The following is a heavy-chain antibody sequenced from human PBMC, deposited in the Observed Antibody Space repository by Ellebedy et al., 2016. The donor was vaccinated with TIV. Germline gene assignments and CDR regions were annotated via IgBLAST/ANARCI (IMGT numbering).Heavy chain of an antibody. D-gene: IGHD2-15*01. V-gene: IGHV3-30*03. Sequence: GESLKISCAASGFTFSNYGIHWVRQAPGKGLEWVTLISYDGVNKYYADSVKGRFIISRDNAKNSLYLQMNSLRGEDTAVYYCARCVVAHAAFDIWGQGTMVTVSS. J-gene: IGHJ3*02. CDR1: GFTFSNYG. CDR3: ARCVVAHAAFDI. CDR2: ISYDGVNK.